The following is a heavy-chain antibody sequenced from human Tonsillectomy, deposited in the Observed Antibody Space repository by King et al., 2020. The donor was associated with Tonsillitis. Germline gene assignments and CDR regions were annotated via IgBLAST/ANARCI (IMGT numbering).Heavy chain of an antibody. J-gene: IGHJ4*02. V-gene: IGHV3-30-3*01. CDR2: ISYDGSNK. D-gene: IGHD3-3*01. CDR3: ARYGLSGFDY. Sequence: VQLVESGGGVVQPGRSLRLSCAASGFTFSTYAMHWVRQAPGKGLEWVAIISYDGSNKYYEDSVKGRFTISRENSKNTLYVQMNSLRAGDTAVYYCARYGLSGFDYWGQGTLVTVSS. CDR1: GFTFSTYA.